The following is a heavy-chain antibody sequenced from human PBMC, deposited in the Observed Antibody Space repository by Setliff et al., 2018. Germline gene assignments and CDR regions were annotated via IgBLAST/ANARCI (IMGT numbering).Heavy chain of an antibody. CDR1: GGSISSSNYY. V-gene: IGHV4-39*02. CDR3: ARIKWFGETDCFDS. D-gene: IGHD3-10*01. J-gene: IGHJ5*01. Sequence: SETLSLTCTVSGGSISSSNYYWGWIRQPPGKGLEWIGSIYHRGSTYYNPSLKSRVTISVDTSNNHFSLKLSSVTAADTAVYYCARIKWFGETDCFDSWGQGTLVTVSS. CDR2: IYHRGST.